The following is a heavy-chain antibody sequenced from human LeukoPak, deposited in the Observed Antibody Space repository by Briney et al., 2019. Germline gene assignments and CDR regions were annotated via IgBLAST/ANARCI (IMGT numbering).Heavy chain of an antibody. V-gene: IGHV1-69*04. J-gene: IGHJ5*02. Sequence: SAQVSCKASGCTFSSYVIHSVRQPPGQGLDWMGSIITIFGISNYAQKFQGRVTITADKSTSTAYMELSSLRSEDKAVDYCARATEIVGAANLDLWGQGTLVTVSS. CDR3: ARATEIVGAANLDL. CDR2: IITIFGIS. D-gene: IGHD1-26*01. CDR1: GCTFSSYV.